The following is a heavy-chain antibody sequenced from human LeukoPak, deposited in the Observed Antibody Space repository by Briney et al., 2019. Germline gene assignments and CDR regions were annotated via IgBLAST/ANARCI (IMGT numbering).Heavy chain of an antibody. Sequence: GGSLRLSCAASGFTFSSYAMSWVRQAPGKGLEWVSAISGSGGNTYYAASVKGRFTISRDFSKNTVFLHMNSLRAEDTAMYYCARGDDSGYYDYFDYWGQGALVTVSS. CDR2: ISGSGGNT. D-gene: IGHD3-22*01. CDR1: GFTFSSYA. J-gene: IGHJ4*02. CDR3: ARGDDSGYYDYFDY. V-gene: IGHV3-23*01.